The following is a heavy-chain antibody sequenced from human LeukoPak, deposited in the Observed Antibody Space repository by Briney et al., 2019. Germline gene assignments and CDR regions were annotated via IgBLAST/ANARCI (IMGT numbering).Heavy chain of an antibody. Sequence: ASVKVSCKASGYTFTNFDINWVRQATGQGLEWLGWMNPYTGKTGYAQKFQGRVTFTGDTSIRTAYMEVSSLTSEDTAVYYCARAPSPYYYDSSAYYSDYWGQGTLVTVSS. D-gene: IGHD3-22*01. J-gene: IGHJ4*02. V-gene: IGHV1-8*03. CDR2: MNPYTGKT. CDR1: GYTFTNFD. CDR3: ARAPSPYYYDSSAYYSDY.